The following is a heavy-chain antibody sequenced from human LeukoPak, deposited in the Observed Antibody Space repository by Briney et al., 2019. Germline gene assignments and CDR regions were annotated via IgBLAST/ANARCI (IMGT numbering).Heavy chain of an antibody. D-gene: IGHD1-26*01. Sequence: PGGSLRLSCAASRFMFSTYSMNWVRQAPGKGLEWVSFISSSSSHIYYADSVKGRFTISRDNAKNSLYLQMNSLRAEDTAVYFCARAGIDVTRQLWYFQHWGQGTLVTVSS. CDR3: ARAGIDVTRQLWYFQH. CDR2: ISSSSSHI. V-gene: IGHV3-21*01. CDR1: RFMFSTYS. J-gene: IGHJ1*01.